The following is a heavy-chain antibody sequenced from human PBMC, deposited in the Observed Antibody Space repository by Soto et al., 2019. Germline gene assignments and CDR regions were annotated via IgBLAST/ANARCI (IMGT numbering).Heavy chain of an antibody. V-gene: IGHV4-61*01. J-gene: IGHJ4*02. CDR1: GGSVSSGSYY. CDR3: ARYNNHYDSSGNDL. D-gene: IGHD3-22*01. Sequence: SETLSLTCTVSGGSVSSGSYYWSWIRQPPGKGLEWIGYIYYSGSTNYNPSLKSRVTISVDTSKNQFSLKLSSVTAADTAVYYCARYNNHYDSSGNDLWSQGTLVTLSS. CDR2: IYYSGST.